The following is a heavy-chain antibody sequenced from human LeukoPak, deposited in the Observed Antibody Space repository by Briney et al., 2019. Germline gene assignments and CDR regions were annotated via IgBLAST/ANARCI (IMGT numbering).Heavy chain of an antibody. J-gene: IGHJ4*02. CDR1: GGTISSYY. Sequence: PSETLSLTCTVSGGTISSYYWSWIRQPAGKGLEWIGRIYTSGSTNYNPSLKSRVTTSVNTTTNQFSLKLSSVTAADTGVYYCARGSQGYDSSGYHWFDYWGQGTLVTVSS. CDR3: ARGSQGYDSSGYHWFDY. CDR2: IYTSGST. D-gene: IGHD3-22*01. V-gene: IGHV4-4*07.